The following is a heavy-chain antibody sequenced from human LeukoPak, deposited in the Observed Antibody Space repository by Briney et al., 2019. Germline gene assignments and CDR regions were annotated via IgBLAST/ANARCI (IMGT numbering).Heavy chain of an antibody. CDR2: VTCSGGGT. CDR3: AKGLGSGSGYFDY. J-gene: IGHJ4*02. Sequence: PGGSLRLSCAASGFTFSNYAMSWVRQAPGKGLEWVSVVTCSGGGTDYADSVKGRFTISRDNSKNTLYLQMNSLRAEDMAVYYCAKGLGSGSGYFDYWGQGTLVTVSS. CDR1: GFTFSNYA. D-gene: IGHD3-10*01. V-gene: IGHV3-23*01.